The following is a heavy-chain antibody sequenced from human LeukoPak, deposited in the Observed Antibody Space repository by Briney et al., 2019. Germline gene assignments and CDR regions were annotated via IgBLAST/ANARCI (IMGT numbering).Heavy chain of an antibody. V-gene: IGHV4-38-2*01. D-gene: IGHD3-3*01. J-gene: IGHJ4*02. CDR1: GYSISSDYY. CDR3: AGVYRIFGMLMGLAYYFDY. Sequence: SETLSLTCAVSGYSISSDYYWGWIRQPPGKGLEWIGSIYQSANTYYNPSLKGKVAISGDTSKNQFSLKGTSVTAADRAVYYCAGVYRIFGMLMGLAYYFDYWGQGTLVTVSS. CDR2: IYQSANT.